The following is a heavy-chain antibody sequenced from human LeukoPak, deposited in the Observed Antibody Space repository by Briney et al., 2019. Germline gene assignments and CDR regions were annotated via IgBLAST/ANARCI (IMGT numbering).Heavy chain of an antibody. V-gene: IGHV1-2*02. CDR1: GYTFTGYY. Sequence: ASVKVSCKASGYTFTGYYMHWVRQAPGQGLEWMGWINPNSGGINYAQKFQGRVTMTRDTSISTAYMELSRLRSDDTAVYYCARVMPYTIFGVVSNSFDYWGQGTLVTVSS. CDR3: ARVMPYTIFGVVSNSFDY. D-gene: IGHD3-3*01. J-gene: IGHJ4*02. CDR2: INPNSGGI.